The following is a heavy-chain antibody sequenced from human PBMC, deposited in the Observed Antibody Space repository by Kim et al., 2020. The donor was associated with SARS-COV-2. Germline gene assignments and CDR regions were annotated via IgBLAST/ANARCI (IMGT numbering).Heavy chain of an antibody. CDR3: ARGGAYYDYVWGSWGYYYYYYGMDV. Sequence: GGSLRLSCAASGFTFSSYAMHWVRQAPGKGLEWVAVISYDGSNKYYADSVKGRFTISRDNSKNTLYLQMNSLRAEDTAVYYCARGGAYYDYVWGSWGYYYYYYGMDVWGQGTTVTVSS. CDR2: ISYDGSNK. J-gene: IGHJ6*02. CDR1: GFTFSSYA. V-gene: IGHV3-30*04. D-gene: IGHD3-16*01.